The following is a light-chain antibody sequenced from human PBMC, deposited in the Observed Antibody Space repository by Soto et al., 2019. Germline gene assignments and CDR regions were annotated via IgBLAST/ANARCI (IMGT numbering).Light chain of an antibody. CDR3: MQALESPPT. J-gene: IGKJ4*01. CDR2: MGF. V-gene: IGKV2-28*01. CDR1: QSLLNRNGQNC. Sequence: DIVMTQSPLSLPVTPGEPASIPCRSSQSLLNRNGQNCLDWYLQKPGQSPQLLIHMGFIRASGVPDRFSGSGSGTYFTLTISRVEAEDVGVYYCMQALESPPTFGGGTKVEIK.